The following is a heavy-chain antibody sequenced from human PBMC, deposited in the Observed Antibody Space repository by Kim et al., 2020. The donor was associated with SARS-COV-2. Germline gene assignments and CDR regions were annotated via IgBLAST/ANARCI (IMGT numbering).Heavy chain of an antibody. Sequence: SETLSLTCAVYGGSFSGYYWSWIRQPPGKGLEWIGEINHSGSTNYNPSLKSRVTISVDTSKNQFSLKLSSVTAADTAVYYCARDTGYYDSGGYYDYWGQGTLVTVSS. V-gene: IGHV4-34*01. CDR1: GGSFSGYY. J-gene: IGHJ4*02. D-gene: IGHD3-22*01. CDR3: ARDTGYYDSGGYYDY. CDR2: INHSGST.